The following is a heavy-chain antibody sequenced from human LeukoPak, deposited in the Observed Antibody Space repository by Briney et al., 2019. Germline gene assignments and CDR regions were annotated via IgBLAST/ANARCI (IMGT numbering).Heavy chain of an antibody. CDR3: ARGKFESSSGWYLDY. D-gene: IGHD6-19*01. CDR1: GYTFTSYA. J-gene: IGHJ4*02. CDR2: SNAGNGNT. V-gene: IGHV1-3*02. Sequence: ASVKVSCKASGYTFTSYAMHWVRQAAGQRLEWMGWSNAGNGNTKYSQEFQGRVTITRDTSASTAYMELSSLRSEDMAVYYCARGKFESSSGWYLDYWGQGTLVTVSS.